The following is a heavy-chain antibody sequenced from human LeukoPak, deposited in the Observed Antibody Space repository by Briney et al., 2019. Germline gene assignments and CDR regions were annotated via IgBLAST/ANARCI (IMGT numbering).Heavy chain of an antibody. D-gene: IGHD3-10*01. V-gene: IGHV3-74*01. CDR3: VREGYGPGNYPFDY. Sequence: PGGSLRLSCAASGFTFSSHWMHWVRQAPGKGLVWLSRIDSGGGDTIDADSVKGRFTISRDNSKNTLYLQMNSLRAEDTAVYYCVREGYGPGNYPFDYWGQGTQVTVSS. CDR2: IDSGGGDT. CDR1: GFTFSSHW. J-gene: IGHJ4*02.